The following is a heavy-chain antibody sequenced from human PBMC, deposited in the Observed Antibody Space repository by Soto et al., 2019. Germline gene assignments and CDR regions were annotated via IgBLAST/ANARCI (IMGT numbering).Heavy chain of an antibody. D-gene: IGHD2-2*01. CDR2: ISGSGGST. J-gene: IGHJ4*02. Sequence: EVQLLESGGGLVQPGGSLRLSCAASGFTFSSYAMSWVRQAPGKGLEWVSAISGSGGSTYYADSVKGRFTISRDNSKNTLYLQMNSLRAEDKAVYYCAKKGGVPAAQGYYFDYWGQGTLVTVSS. V-gene: IGHV3-23*01. CDR3: AKKGGVPAAQGYYFDY. CDR1: GFTFSSYA.